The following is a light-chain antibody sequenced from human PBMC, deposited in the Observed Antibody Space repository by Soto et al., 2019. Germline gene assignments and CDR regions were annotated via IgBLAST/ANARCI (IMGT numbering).Light chain of an antibody. CDR1: QGIETE. V-gene: IGKV1-6*01. J-gene: IGKJ1*01. CDR2: GTS. CDR3: LQDYSYPRT. Sequence: AIQMTQSPSSLSASVGDRVTITCSASQGIETELGWYQQRPGKAPKLLIYGTSNFQDGVPSRFSVCGSDTDFTLTISSLQTEDFVTYYCLQDYSYPRTFGQGTKVDIK.